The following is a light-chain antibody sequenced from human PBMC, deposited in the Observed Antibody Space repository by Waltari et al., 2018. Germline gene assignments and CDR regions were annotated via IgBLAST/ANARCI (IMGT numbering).Light chain of an antibody. Sequence: QFVLTQSPSASASLGASVNLTCTLSSGHSTYAIAWHQQQPEKGPRYLMKVNSDGSHIKGDGIPDRFSGSSSGTERYLTISSLQSEDEADYYCQTWDTGIGVFGGGTKLTVL. CDR3: QTWDTGIGV. J-gene: IGLJ3*02. V-gene: IGLV4-69*01. CDR2: VNSDGSH. CDR1: SGHSTYA.